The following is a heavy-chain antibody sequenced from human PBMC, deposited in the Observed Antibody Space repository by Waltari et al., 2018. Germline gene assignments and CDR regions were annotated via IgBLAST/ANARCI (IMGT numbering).Heavy chain of an antibody. CDR1: GSTFSSYG. D-gene: IGHD4-4*01. CDR2: IRYDGSTK. J-gene: IGHJ4*02. Sequence: QVQLVESGGGVVQPGGSLRLSCAASGSTFSSYGMHWVRQAPGKGLEWVACIRYDGSTKYYTDSVKGRFTISRDNSKNTLYLQMNCLRAEDTAVYYCAKRRVDYSNGFDYWGQGTLVTVSS. CDR3: AKRRVDYSNGFDY. V-gene: IGHV3-30*02.